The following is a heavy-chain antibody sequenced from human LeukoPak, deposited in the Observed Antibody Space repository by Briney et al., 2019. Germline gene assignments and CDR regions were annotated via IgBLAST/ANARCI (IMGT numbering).Heavy chain of an antibody. J-gene: IGHJ3*02. CDR2: IYYSGST. V-gene: IGHV4-39*01. D-gene: IGHD6-19*01. CDR1: GGSISNSSYY. Sequence: SETLSLTCTVSGGSISNSSYYWGWIRQPPGKGLEWIGSIYYSGSTYYNPSLKSRVTISVDTSKNQFSLKLTSVTATDTAVYYCARPRSSGWSAFDIWGQGTMVTVSS. CDR3: ARPRSSGWSAFDI.